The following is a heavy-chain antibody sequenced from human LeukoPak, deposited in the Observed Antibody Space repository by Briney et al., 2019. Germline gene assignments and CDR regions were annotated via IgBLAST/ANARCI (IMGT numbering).Heavy chain of an antibody. CDR1: RFTFSSYA. J-gene: IGHJ4*02. CDR2: ISGSGGST. CDR3: AKDVGRNSPAYFDY. D-gene: IGHD1-26*01. V-gene: IGHV3-23*01. Sequence: PGESLRLSCAASRFTFSSYAMSWVRQTPGKGLEWVSAISGSGGSTYYADSVRGRFTISRDNSKNTLCLQMNSLRAEDTAVYYCAKDVGRNSPAYFDYWGQGTLVTVSS.